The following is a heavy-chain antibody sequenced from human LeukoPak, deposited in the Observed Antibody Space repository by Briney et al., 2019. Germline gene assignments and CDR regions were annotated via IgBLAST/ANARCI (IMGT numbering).Heavy chain of an antibody. V-gene: IGHV4-30-2*01. CDR3: ARDYPVYYDSSGYYKPVFDY. CDR1: GGSISSGGYY. CDR2: IYHSGST. Sequence: PSETLSLTCTVSGGSISSGGYYWSWIRQPPGKGLEWIGYIYHSGSTYYNPSLKSRVTISVDTSKNQFSLKLSSVNGADTAVYCCARDYPVYYDSSGYYKPVFDYWGQGNLVTVSS. J-gene: IGHJ4*02. D-gene: IGHD3-22*01.